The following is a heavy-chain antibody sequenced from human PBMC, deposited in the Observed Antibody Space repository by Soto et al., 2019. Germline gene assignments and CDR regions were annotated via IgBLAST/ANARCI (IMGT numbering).Heavy chain of an antibody. D-gene: IGHD6-13*01. CDR1: GYSFTTYW. Sequence: GESLKISCKGSGYSFTTYWIGWVRQMPGKGLEWMGIIYPGDSDTRYSPSFQGQVTISADKSISTAYLQMNSLRAEDTAVYYCAKGPYSSSWPHYFDYWGQGTLVTVSS. CDR3: AKGPYSSSWPHYFDY. CDR2: IYPGDSDT. J-gene: IGHJ4*02. V-gene: IGHV5-51*01.